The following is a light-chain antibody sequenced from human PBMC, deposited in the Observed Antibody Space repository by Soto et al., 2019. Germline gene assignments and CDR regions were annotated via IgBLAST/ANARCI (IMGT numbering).Light chain of an antibody. V-gene: IGLV2-14*01. CDR3: SSYTSSITLGV. Sequence: QSALTQPASVSGSPGQSITISCTGTSSDVGGYDYVSWYQQHPGKAPKLMIYDVSNRPSGVSNRFSGSKSGNTASLTISGLQDEDEADYYRSSYTSSITLGVFGTGTKVTVL. J-gene: IGLJ1*01. CDR2: DVS. CDR1: SSDVGGYDY.